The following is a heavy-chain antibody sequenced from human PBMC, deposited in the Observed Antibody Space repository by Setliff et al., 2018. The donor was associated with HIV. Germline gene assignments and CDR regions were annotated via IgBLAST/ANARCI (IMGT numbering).Heavy chain of an antibody. CDR2: INAGNGNT. J-gene: IGHJ4*02. CDR3: ARVPRWYYYDSSGYPDY. V-gene: IGHV1-3*01. CDR1: GYTFTTYA. Sequence: ASVKVSCKASGYTFTTYAMHWVRQAPGQRLEWMGWINAGNGNTKYSQKFQGRVTITRDTSASTAYMELSSLRSEDTAVYYCARVPRWYYYDSSGYPDYWGQGTLVTVSS. D-gene: IGHD3-22*01.